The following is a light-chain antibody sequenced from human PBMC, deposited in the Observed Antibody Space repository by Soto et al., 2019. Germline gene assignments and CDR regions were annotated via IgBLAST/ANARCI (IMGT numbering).Light chain of an antibody. J-gene: IGLJ1*01. CDR2: DVT. CDR1: SSDIGRFKF. Sequence: QSALTPPASVSGSPGQSITISCTGTSSDIGRFKFVSWYQHHPGKAPKLLIYDVTNRPSGVSNRFSGSKSGNTASLTISGLQADDEADYYCCSYSTTMANVFGTGTKLTVL. V-gene: IGLV2-14*03. CDR3: CSYSTTMANV.